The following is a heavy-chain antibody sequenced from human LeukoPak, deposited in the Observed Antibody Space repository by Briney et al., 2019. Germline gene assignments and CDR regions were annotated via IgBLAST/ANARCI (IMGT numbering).Heavy chain of an antibody. Sequence: QPGGSLRLSCAASGFTFSSYWMSWVRQAPGKELEWVANIKQDGSEKYYVDSVKGRFTISRDNAKNSLYLQMNSLRAEDTAVYYCARDNFSGHSDYWGQGTLVTVSS. CDR2: IKQDGSEK. CDR1: GFTFSSYW. J-gene: IGHJ4*02. CDR3: ARDNFSGHSDY. V-gene: IGHV3-7*03. D-gene: IGHD3-10*01.